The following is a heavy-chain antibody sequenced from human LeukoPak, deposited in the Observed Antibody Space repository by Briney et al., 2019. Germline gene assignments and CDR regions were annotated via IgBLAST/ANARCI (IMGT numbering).Heavy chain of an antibody. CDR3: ARGIHSGSSGPYYFDY. Sequence: ASVTVSCKASGYTLTSYGLRWVRQAPGQGLEWLGWISAYNGHTNYAQKFQGRVTMTTDTSTSTAYMELRSLTCDDTAVYYCARGIHSGSSGPYYFDYWGQGTLVTVSS. CDR2: ISAYNGHT. D-gene: IGHD1-26*01. J-gene: IGHJ4*02. CDR1: GYTLTSYG. V-gene: IGHV1-18*01.